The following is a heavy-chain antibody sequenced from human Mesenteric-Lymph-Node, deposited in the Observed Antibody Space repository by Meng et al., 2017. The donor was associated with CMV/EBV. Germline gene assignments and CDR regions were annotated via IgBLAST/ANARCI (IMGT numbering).Heavy chain of an antibody. CDR1: GYSFTSYH. J-gene: IGHJ6*02. CDR3: ARDGRPGAAAGGQDYGMDV. D-gene: IGHD6-13*01. V-gene: IGHV1-46*01. CDR2: INPSGGST. Sequence: ASVKVSCKASGYSFTSYHMHWMRQAPGQGLEWMGIINPSGGSTSYAQKFQGRVTMTRDTSTSTVYMELSSLRSEDTAVYYCARDGRPGAAAGGQDYGMDVWGQGTTVTVSS.